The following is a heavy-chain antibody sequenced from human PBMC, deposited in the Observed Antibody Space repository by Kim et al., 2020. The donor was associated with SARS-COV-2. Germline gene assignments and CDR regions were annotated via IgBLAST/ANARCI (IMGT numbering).Heavy chain of an antibody. CDR2: IKQDGSEK. J-gene: IGHJ4*02. Sequence: GGSLRLSCAASGFTFSSYWMSWVRQAPGKGLEWVANIKQDGSEKYYVDSVNGRFTISRDNAKNSLYLQMNSLRAEDTAVYYCATNSGYDEPFDYWGQGTLVTVSS. D-gene: IGHD5-12*01. CDR1: GFTFSSYW. CDR3: ATNSGYDEPFDY. V-gene: IGHV3-7*01.